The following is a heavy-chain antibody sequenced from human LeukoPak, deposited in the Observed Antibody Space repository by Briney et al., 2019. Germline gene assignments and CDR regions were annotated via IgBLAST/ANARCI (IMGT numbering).Heavy chain of an antibody. Sequence: PGRSLRLSCAASGFTFSSLGMHWVRQAPGKGLEWVAVISNDGSNKNYLDSVKGRFTISRDNSKNTLYLQMDSLRAEDTAVYYCAKHRSWGFDYWGQGTLVTVSS. D-gene: IGHD1-26*01. V-gene: IGHV3-30*18. CDR3: AKHRSWGFDY. CDR2: ISNDGSNK. CDR1: GFTFSSLG. J-gene: IGHJ4*02.